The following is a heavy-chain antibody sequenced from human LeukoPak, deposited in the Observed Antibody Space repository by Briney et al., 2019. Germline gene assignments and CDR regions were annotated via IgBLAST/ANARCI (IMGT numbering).Heavy chain of an antibody. D-gene: IGHD5-12*01. CDR3: ARAAGRHSAYDA. Sequence: GGSLRLSCAASGFTFSDYYMNCIRQGPGKGLEWLSYIWSTIEYADSVKGRFTISTDNAKNSLFLQMNSLRAEDTAVYFCARAAGRHSAYDAWGQGTLVSVSS. J-gene: IGHJ5*02. CDR1: GFTFSDYY. V-gene: IGHV3-11*04. CDR2: IWSTI.